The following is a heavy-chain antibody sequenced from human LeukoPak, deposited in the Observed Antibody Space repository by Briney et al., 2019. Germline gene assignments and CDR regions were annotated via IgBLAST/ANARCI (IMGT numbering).Heavy chain of an antibody. CDR2: IYTSGST. CDR3: ARGSSEYYDFWSGPSGGMDV. J-gene: IGHJ6*02. D-gene: IGHD3-3*01. CDR1: GGSLSSYY. V-gene: IGHV4-4*07. Sequence: PSETLSLTCTVSGGSLSSYYWSWIRQPAGKGLEWIGRIYTSGSTNYNPSLKSRATISVDTSKNQFSLKLSSVTAADTAVYYCARGSSEYYDFWSGPSGGMDVWGQGTTVTVSS.